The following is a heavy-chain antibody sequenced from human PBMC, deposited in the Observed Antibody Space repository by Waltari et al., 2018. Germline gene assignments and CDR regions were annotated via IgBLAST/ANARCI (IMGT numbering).Heavy chain of an antibody. D-gene: IGHD2-15*01. V-gene: IGHV1-2*02. CDR1: GYTFTGYY. CDR3: ARGEGGDLLPTRAWFDP. Sequence: QVQLVQSGAEVKKPGASVKVSCKASGYTFTGYYMHWVRQAPGQGLAWMGWINPNSGGTNYAQKFQCRVTMTRDTFISTAYMELSRLRSDDTAVYYCARGEGGDLLPTRAWFDPWGQGTLVTVSS. CDR2: INPNSGGT. J-gene: IGHJ5*02.